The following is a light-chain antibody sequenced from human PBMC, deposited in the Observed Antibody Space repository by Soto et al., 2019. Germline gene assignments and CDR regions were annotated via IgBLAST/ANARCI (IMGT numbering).Light chain of an antibody. V-gene: IGLV2-8*01. CDR2: EVS. J-gene: IGLJ2*01. Sequence: QSALTQPPSASGSPGQSVTISCTGTSSDIGTYKYVSWYQHHPGKAPKLMIYEVSKRPSGVPDRFSGSKSGNTASLTVSGLLTEDEADYYCSSYACRNNVVFGGVTKLTVL. CDR3: SSYACRNNVV. CDR1: SSDIGTYKY.